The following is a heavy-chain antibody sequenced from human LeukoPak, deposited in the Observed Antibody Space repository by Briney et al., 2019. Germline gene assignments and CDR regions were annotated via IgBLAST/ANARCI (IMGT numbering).Heavy chain of an antibody. Sequence: SVKVSCKASGGTFSSYTISGVRQAPGQGLEWMGGNIPIFGTANYAQKFQGRVTIPTDESTSTAYRELSSLRSEDTAVFFCGSRRAGNDYWGQGTLVTVSS. CDR2: NIPIFGTA. D-gene: IGHD4-23*01. CDR1: GGTFSSYT. V-gene: IGHV1-69*05. CDR3: GSRRAGNDY. J-gene: IGHJ4*02.